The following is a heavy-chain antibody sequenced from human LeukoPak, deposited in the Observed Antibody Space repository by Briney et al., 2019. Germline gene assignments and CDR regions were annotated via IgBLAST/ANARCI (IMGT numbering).Heavy chain of an antibody. J-gene: IGHJ4*02. Sequence: GGSLRLSCAASGFTFSSYGMHWVRRAPGKGLEWVAFIRYDGSNKYYADSVKGRFTISRDNSKNTLYLQMNSLRAEDTAVYYCAKDPLGVPSHFDYWGQGTLITVSS. D-gene: IGHD3-10*01. V-gene: IGHV3-30*02. CDR3: AKDPLGVPSHFDY. CDR1: GFTFSSYG. CDR2: IRYDGSNK.